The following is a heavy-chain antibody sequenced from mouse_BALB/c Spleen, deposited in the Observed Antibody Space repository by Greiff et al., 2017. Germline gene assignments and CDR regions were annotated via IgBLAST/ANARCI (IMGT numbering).Heavy chain of an antibody. CDR2: IDPETGGT. Sequence: VQLQQSGAELVRPGASVTLSCKASGYTFTDYEMNWVKQTPVHGLEWIGAIDPETGGTAYNQKFKGKATLTADKSSSTAYMELRSLTSEDSAVYYCTRRFFAYWGQGTLVTVSA. V-gene: IGHV1-15*01. J-gene: IGHJ3*01. CDR3: TRRFFAY. CDR1: GYTFTDYE.